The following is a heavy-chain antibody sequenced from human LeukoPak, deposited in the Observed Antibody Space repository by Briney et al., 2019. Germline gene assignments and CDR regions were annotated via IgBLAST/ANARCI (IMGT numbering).Heavy chain of an antibody. CDR1: GGYINSDY. CDR3: ARLINDGGNDY. V-gene: IGHV4-59*12. CDR2: IYYSGST. Sequence: SETLSLTCTVSGGYINSDYWSWIRQPPGKGLEWIGFIYYSGSTNYSPSLRSRVTISVDTSKNQFSLKLSSVTAADTAVYYCARLINDGGNDYWGQGILVTVSS. J-gene: IGHJ4*02. D-gene: IGHD4-23*01.